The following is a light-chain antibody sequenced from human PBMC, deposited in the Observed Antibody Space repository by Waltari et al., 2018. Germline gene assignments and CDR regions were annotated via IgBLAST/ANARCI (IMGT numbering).Light chain of an antibody. V-gene: IGLV1-40*01. Sequence: QSVLTQPPSVSGAPGQRVTISCTGTSPNIGAGYDVHWYQQLPGTAPHLLIYANSNRPSGVPDRFSCSKSGTSASLAITGLQAEDEADYSCQSYDSSLSGSWVFGGWTKLTVL. J-gene: IGLJ3*02. CDR3: QSYDSSLSGSWV. CDR1: SPNIGAGYD. CDR2: ANS.